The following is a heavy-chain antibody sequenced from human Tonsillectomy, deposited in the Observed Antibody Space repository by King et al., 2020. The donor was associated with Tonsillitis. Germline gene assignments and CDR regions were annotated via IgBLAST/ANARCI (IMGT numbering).Heavy chain of an antibody. Sequence: QLQESGPGLVKPSETLSLTCTVSGGSIRSYYWNWIRQPPGKGLEWIGYIYYSGSTNYNPALKSRVTISVDTSKNQFSLKLSSVTAADTAVYYRARGLLNPPFDYWGPGTLVTVSS. J-gene: IGHJ4*02. D-gene: IGHD2-21*01. CDR3: ARGLLNPPFDY. CDR1: GGSIRSYY. CDR2: IYYSGST. V-gene: IGHV4-59*01.